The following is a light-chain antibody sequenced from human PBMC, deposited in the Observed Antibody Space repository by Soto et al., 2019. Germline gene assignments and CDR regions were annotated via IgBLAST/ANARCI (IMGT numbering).Light chain of an antibody. CDR1: SSDVGGYNY. CDR2: EVS. Sequence: QSALTQPASVSGSPGQSITISCTGTSSDVGGYNYVSWYQQHPGKAPKLMIYEVSNRPSGVSNGFSGSKSGNTASLTISGLQAEDEADYYCSSYTSSSTLVFGTGTKLTVL. CDR3: SSYTSSSTLV. V-gene: IGLV2-14*01. J-gene: IGLJ1*01.